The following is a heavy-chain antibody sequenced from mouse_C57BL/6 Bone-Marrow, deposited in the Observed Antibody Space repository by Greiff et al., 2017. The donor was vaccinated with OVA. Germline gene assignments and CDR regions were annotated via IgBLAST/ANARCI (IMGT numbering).Heavy chain of an antibody. Sequence: VKLLESDAELVKPGASVKISCKVSGYTFTDHTIHWMKQRPEQGLEWIGYIYPRDGSTKYNEKFKGKATLTADKSSSTAYMQLNSLTSEDSAVYFCARKDYYGSSYFYFDYWGQGTTLTVSS. CDR2: IYPRDGST. CDR1: GYTFTDHT. D-gene: IGHD1-1*01. J-gene: IGHJ2*01. V-gene: IGHV1-78*01. CDR3: ARKDYYGSSYFYFDY.